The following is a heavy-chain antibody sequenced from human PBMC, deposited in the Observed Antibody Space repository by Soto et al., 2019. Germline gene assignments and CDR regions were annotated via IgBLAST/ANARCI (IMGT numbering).Heavy chain of an antibody. CDR2: ISDSGTNT. D-gene: IGHD3-10*01. CDR1: GFTFSTYG. Sequence: GGSLXLSCAAPGFTFSTYGMRWVRQAPGKGLEWVSTISDSGTNTHYADSVKGRFSISRDNSKNTVYLQMNSLRAEDTAIYYCARASGYYSYYAMDVWGQGTTVTVSS. V-gene: IGHV3-23*01. CDR3: ARASGYYSYYAMDV. J-gene: IGHJ6*02.